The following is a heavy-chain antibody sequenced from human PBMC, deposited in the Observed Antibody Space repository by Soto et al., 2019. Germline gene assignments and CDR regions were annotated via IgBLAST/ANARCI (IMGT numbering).Heavy chain of an antibody. J-gene: IGHJ6*02. CDR1: GFTFSSYA. CDR2: ISYDGSNK. D-gene: IGHD3-3*01. CDR3: ARESNYDFCSGYSYYSYGMDV. Sequence: QVQLVESGGGVVQPGRSLRLSCAASGFTFSSYAMHWVRQAPGKGLEWVAVISYDGSNKYYADSVKGRFTISRDNSKITLYLQMNSLRAEETAVYYCARESNYDFCSGYSYYSYGMDVWGQGTTVTVSS. V-gene: IGHV3-30-3*01.